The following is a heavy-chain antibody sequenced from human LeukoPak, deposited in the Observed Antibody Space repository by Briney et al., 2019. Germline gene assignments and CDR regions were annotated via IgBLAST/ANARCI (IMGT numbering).Heavy chain of an antibody. D-gene: IGHD3-9*01. CDR1: GFTFDDYG. V-gene: IGHV3-20*04. Sequence: GGSLRLSCAASGFTFDDYGMSWVRQAPGKGLEWVSGINWNGGSTSYADSVKGRFTISRDNAKNSLYLQMNSLRAEDTALYYCARLDDILTGYRGAPFDYWGQGTLVTVSS. CDR2: INWNGGST. J-gene: IGHJ4*02. CDR3: ARLDDILTGYRGAPFDY.